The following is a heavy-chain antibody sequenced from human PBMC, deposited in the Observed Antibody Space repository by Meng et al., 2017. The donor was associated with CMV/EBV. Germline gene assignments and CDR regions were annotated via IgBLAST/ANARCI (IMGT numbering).Heavy chain of an antibody. CDR3: ARGGASVAGLRHYYYYNMDV. CDR2: IFSDGSTT. Sequence: GESLKISCAASGFTFSRYWMHWVRQAPGKGLVWVSHIFSDGSTTNYADSVKGRFTISRDNAKNTLYLQMNGLRAEDTAVYYCARGGASVAGLRHYYYYNMDVWGLGTTVTVSS. V-gene: IGHV3-74*01. D-gene: IGHD6-19*01. CDR1: GFTFSRYW. J-gene: IGHJ6*02.